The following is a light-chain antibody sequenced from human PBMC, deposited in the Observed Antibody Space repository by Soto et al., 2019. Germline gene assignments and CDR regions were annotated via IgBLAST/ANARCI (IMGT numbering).Light chain of an antibody. J-gene: IGLJ2*01. Sequence: QSALTQPASVSGSPGQSITISCTGTSGDIGTYNFVSWYQQHPGKVPKLIIYDVNNRPSGVSSRFSGSKSGSTASLTISGLQAEDEADYYCSSYRAITTLVFGGGTQLTVL. CDR2: DVN. CDR1: SGDIGTYNF. V-gene: IGLV2-14*01. CDR3: SSYRAITTLV.